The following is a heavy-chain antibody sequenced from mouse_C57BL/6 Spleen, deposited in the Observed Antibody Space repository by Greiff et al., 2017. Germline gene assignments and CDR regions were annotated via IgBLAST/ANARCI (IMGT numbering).Heavy chain of an antibody. CDR1: GFTFSSYA. J-gene: IGHJ2*01. V-gene: IGHV5-4*03. D-gene: IGHD1-1*01. Sequence: EVKLMESGGGLVKPGGSLKLSCAASGFTFSSYAMSWVRQTPEKRLEWVATISDGGSYTYYPDNVKGRFTISRDKAKNNLYLQMSHLKSEDTAMYYCARFYYGSSYYFDYWGQGTTLTVSS. CDR2: ISDGGSYT. CDR3: ARFYYGSSYYFDY.